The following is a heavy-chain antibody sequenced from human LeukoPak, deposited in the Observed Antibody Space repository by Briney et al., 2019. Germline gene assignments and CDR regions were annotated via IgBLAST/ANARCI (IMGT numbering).Heavy chain of an antibody. J-gene: IGHJ4*02. CDR2: ISGSGGTT. CDR1: GLSFSSYS. V-gene: IGHV3-23*01. CDR3: ASPTGMYSSSWYYFDY. Sequence: GGSLRLSCAASGLSFSSYSMNWVRQAPGKGLEWVSVISGSGGTTYYADSVKGRFTISRDNSKNTLYLQMNSLRAEDTAVYYCASPTGMYSSSWYYFDYWGQGTLVTVSS. D-gene: IGHD6-13*01.